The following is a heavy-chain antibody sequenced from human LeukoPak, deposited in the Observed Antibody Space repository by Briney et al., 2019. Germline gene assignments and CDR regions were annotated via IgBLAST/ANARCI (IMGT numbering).Heavy chain of an antibody. D-gene: IGHD3-9*01. CDR1: GYTFTSYD. CDR3: ARNVLILTGYPPTLVNDY. Sequence: ASVKVSCKASGYTFTSYDINWVRQATGQGLEWMGWMNPNSGNTGYARKFQGRVTMTRNTSISTAYMELSSLRSEDTAVYYCARNVLILTGYPPTLVNDYWGQGTLVTVSS. V-gene: IGHV1-8*01. CDR2: MNPNSGNT. J-gene: IGHJ4*02.